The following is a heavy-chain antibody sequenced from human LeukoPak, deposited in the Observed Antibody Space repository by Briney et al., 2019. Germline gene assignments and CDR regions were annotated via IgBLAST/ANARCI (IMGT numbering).Heavy chain of an antibody. V-gene: IGHV3-53*01. CDR2: VYSGSHT. J-gene: IGHJ4*02. CDR3: ARGIRDCSRTTCYQPFDY. D-gene: IGHD2-2*01. CDR1: GLIVSNNY. Sequence: GGSLRLSCAASGLIVSNNYMSWVRQAPGKGLEWVSIVYSGSHTYYADSVKGRFTISRDKSKNTLYLQMSSLRAEDTAVYYCARGIRDCSRTTCYQPFDYWGQGALVTVSS.